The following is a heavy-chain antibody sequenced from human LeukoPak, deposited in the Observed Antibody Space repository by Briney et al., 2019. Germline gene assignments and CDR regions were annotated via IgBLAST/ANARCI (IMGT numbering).Heavy chain of an antibody. D-gene: IGHD5-18*01. CDR1: GFTFSSYS. J-gene: IGHJ4*02. CDR3: AKDSDTARYYFDY. CDR2: ISSSSSYI. V-gene: IGHV3-21*01. Sequence: PGGSLRLSCAVSGFTFSSYSMNWVRQAPGKGLEWVSSISSSSSYIYYADSVKGRFTISRDNSKNTLYLQMNSLRAEDTAVYYCAKDSDTARYYFDYWGQGTLVTVSS.